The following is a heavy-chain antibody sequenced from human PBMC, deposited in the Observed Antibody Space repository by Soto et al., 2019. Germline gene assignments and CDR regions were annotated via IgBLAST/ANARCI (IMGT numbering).Heavy chain of an antibody. D-gene: IGHD3-16*02. V-gene: IGHV4-30-4*01. J-gene: IGHJ4*02. Sequence: PSETLSLTCTVSVVSISSGDYYWSWIRQPPGRGLEWIGYIDNSGSTYYNPSLKSRLTISVDTSKNQFSLKLSSVTVADTAVYYCASRYSYLGQGTLGNVSS. CDR3: ASRYSY. CDR2: IDNSGST. CDR1: VVSISSGDYY.